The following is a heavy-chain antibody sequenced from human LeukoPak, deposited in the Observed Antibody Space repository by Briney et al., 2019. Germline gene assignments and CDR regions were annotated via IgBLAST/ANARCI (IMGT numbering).Heavy chain of an antibody. J-gene: IGHJ5*01. CDR1: GFTFSSYS. V-gene: IGHV3-21*01. D-gene: IGHD3-16*01. CDR2: ISSSSSYI. Sequence: GGSLRLSCAASGFTFSSYSMNWVRQAPGKGLEWVSSISSSSSYIYYADSVKGRFTISRDNAKNSLYLQMNSLRAEDTAVYYCATLPLVQGLGGTDSWGQGTLVTVS. CDR3: ATLPLVQGLGGTDS.